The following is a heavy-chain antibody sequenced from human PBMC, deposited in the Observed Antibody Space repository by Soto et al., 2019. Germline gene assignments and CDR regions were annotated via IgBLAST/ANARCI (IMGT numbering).Heavy chain of an antibody. J-gene: IGHJ4*02. CDR1: GFTFSGYT. CDR2: ITSSSRDV. Sequence: EVQLVESGGGLVKPGGSLRLSCAASGFTFSGYTMNWVRQAPGKGLEWVASITSSSRDVFYADSVKGRFTISRNNAKNSLYLQMNSLRDEDPAVYYCVKEVEGFDYWGQGTLVTVSS. D-gene: IGHD1-1*01. CDR3: VKEVEGFDY. V-gene: IGHV3-21*01.